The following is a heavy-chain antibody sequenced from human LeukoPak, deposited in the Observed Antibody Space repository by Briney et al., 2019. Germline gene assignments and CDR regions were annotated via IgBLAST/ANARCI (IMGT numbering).Heavy chain of an antibody. Sequence: GRSLRLSCAASGFTFSTYDMNWVRQAPGKGLEWVAVISYDGGYKFYADSVKGRFTISRDNSKSTLYLQMNSLRAEDTAVYYCAKDRYSGLNTIDYWGQGTLVTVSS. V-gene: IGHV3-30*18. CDR3: AKDRYSGLNTIDY. J-gene: IGHJ4*02. CDR1: GFTFSTYD. CDR2: ISYDGGYK. D-gene: IGHD6-13*01.